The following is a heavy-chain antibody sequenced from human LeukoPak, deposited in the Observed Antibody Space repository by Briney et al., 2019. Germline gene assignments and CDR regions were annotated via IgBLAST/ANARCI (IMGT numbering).Heavy chain of an antibody. V-gene: IGHV4-59*08. CDR2: IYYSGST. Sequence: MPSETLSLTCTVSGGSISSYYWSWIRQPPGKGLEWIGYIYYSGSTNYNPSLKSRVTISVDTSKNQFSLKLSSVTAADTAVYYCARAPCDSGGYYDYYFDYWGQGTLVTVSS. J-gene: IGHJ4*02. D-gene: IGHD3-22*01. CDR1: GGSISSYY. CDR3: ARAPCDSGGYYDYYFDY.